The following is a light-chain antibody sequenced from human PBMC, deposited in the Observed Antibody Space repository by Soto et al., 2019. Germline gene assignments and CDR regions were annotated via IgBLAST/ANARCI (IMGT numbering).Light chain of an antibody. CDR1: SNDIGGYNY. Sequence: QSALTQPASVSGSPGQSITISCTGTSNDIGGYNYVSWYQQYPGKAPKLMIYDVSNRPSGVSNRFSGSKSGNTVSLTISGLQAEDEADYYCSSYTSSSTRVFGGGTKLTVL. CDR3: SSYTSSSTRV. J-gene: IGLJ2*01. V-gene: IGLV2-14*01. CDR2: DVS.